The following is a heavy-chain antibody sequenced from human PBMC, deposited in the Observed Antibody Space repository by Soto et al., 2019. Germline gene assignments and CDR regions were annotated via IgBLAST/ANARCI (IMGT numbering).Heavy chain of an antibody. CDR3: ARGRDGDYFGPEYFDY. CDR2: INPSGGST. V-gene: IGHV1-46*03. Sequence: GASVKVSCKASGYTFTSYYMHWVRQAPGQGLEWMGIINPSGGSTSYAQKFQGRVTMTRDTSTSTVYMELSSLRSEDTAVYYCARGRDGDYFGPEYFDYWGQGTLVTVSS. J-gene: IGHJ4*02. D-gene: IGHD4-17*01. CDR1: GYTFTSYY.